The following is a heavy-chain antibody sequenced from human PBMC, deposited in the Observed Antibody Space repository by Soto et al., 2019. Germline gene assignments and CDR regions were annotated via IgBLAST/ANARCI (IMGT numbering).Heavy chain of an antibody. J-gene: IGHJ6*02. CDR1: GGSISSSSYY. CDR3: ARQASEYYYDSSGYSDYYYYGMDV. CDR2: IYYSGST. D-gene: IGHD3-22*01. Sequence: PSETLSLTCTVSGGSISSSSYYWGWIRQPPGKGLEWIGSIYYSGSTYYNPSLKSRATISVDTSENQFSLKLSSVTAADTAVYYCARQASEYYYDSSGYSDYYYYGMDVWGQGTTVTVSS. V-gene: IGHV4-39*01.